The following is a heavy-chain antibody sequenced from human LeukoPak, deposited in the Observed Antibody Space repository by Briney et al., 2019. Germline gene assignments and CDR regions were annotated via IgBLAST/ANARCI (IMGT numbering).Heavy chain of an antibody. CDR2: INPSGGST. Sequence: ASVKVSCKASGYTFTSYYMHWVRQAPGQGLEWMGIINPSGGSTSYAQKFQGRVAMTRDTSTSTVYMELSSLRSEDTAVYYCARAYYYDSSGYYFDYWGQGTLVTVSS. V-gene: IGHV1-46*01. CDR1: GYTFTSYY. J-gene: IGHJ4*02. D-gene: IGHD3-22*01. CDR3: ARAYYYDSSGYYFDY.